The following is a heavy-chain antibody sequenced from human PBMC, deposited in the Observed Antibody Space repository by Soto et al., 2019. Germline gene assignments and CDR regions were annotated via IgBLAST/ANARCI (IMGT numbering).Heavy chain of an antibody. CDR1: GGSFSGYY. J-gene: IGHJ4*02. V-gene: IGHV4-34*01. CDR3: ARRLVSYGDYYFDY. Sequence: QVQLQQWGAGLLKPSETLSLTCAVYGGSFSGYYWCWIRQPPGKGLEWIGEINHSGSTNYNPSLKSRVTISVDTSKDQFALKLSSVTAADTAVYYCARRLVSYGDYYFDYWGQGTLVTVSS. D-gene: IGHD4-17*01. CDR2: INHSGST.